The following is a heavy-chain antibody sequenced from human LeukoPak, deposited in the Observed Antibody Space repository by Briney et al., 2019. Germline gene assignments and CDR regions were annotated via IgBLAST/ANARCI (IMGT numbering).Heavy chain of an antibody. CDR2: IDWDDDE. V-gene: IGHV2-70*01. CDR1: GFSLNTSGMC. D-gene: IGHD4-17*01. J-gene: IGHJ4*02. Sequence: SGPALVKPTQTLTLTCTFSGFSLNTSGMCVSWIRQPPGKALEWLALIDWDDDEYYSTSLKTRLTISKDTSKNQVVLTMTNMDPVDTATYFCARYLYGDSTSYLDYWGQGALVIVSS. CDR3: ARYLYGDSTSYLDY.